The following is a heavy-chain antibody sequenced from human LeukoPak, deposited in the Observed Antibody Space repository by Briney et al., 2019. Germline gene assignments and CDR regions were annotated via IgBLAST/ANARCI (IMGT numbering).Heavy chain of an antibody. CDR1: GGSISSGSYY. CDR2: IYTSGST. Sequence: PSETLSLTCTVSGGSISSGSYYWSWIRQPAGKGLEWIGRIYTSGSTNYNPSLKSRVTISVDTSKNQFSLKLSSVTAADTAVYYCARDAPGYDSSGYLYYFDYWGQGTLVTVSS. D-gene: IGHD3-22*01. V-gene: IGHV4-61*02. J-gene: IGHJ4*02. CDR3: ARDAPGYDSSGYLYYFDY.